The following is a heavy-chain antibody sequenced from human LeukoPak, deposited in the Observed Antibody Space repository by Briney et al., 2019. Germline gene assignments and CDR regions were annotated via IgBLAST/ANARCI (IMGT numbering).Heavy chain of an antibody. CDR3: ARRSSSWKNWFDP. CDR1: GGSIDSNS. CDR2: IYCSGTT. Sequence: SETLSLTCTVSGGSIDSNSWTWIRQPPGKGLEWIGYIYCSGTTNYNPSLKSRVTMSVDISKNQFSLKLSSVTAADTAVYYCARRSSSWKNWFDPWGQGTLVTVSS. V-gene: IGHV4-59*01. J-gene: IGHJ5*02. D-gene: IGHD6-13*01.